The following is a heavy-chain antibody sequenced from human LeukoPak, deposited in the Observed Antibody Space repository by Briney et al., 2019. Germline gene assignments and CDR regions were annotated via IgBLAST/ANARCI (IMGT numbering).Heavy chain of an antibody. V-gene: IGHV4-39*07. D-gene: IGHD3-10*01. Sequence: SDTLSLTCTVSGGSISSTTYYWGWIRLPPGKGLDWIGNIYYSGSTYDNPSLKSRVTISIDRSKNQFSLKLSSVTAADTAVYYCASIWFGELPDYWGQGTLVTVSS. CDR3: ASIWFGELPDY. CDR2: IYYSGST. J-gene: IGHJ4*02. CDR1: GGSISSTTYY.